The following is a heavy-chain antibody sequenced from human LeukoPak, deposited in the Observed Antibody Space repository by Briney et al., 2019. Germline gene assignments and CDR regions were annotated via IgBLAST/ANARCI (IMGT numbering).Heavy chain of an antibody. CDR2: IYTSGST. J-gene: IGHJ4*02. CDR3: ARDRRGTYRSYQLLSSYFDY. V-gene: IGHV4-4*07. CDR1: GDSISSYY. D-gene: IGHD2-2*01. Sequence: SETLSLTCTVSGDSISSYYWSWIRQPAGKGLEWIGRIYTSGSTNYNPSLKSRVTMSVDTSKNQFSLKLSSVTAADTAVYYCARDRRGTYRSYQLLSSYFDYWGQGTLVTVSS.